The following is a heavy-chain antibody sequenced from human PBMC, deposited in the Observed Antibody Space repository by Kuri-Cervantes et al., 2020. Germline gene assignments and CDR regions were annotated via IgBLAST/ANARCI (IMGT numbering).Heavy chain of an antibody. D-gene: IGHD3-22*01. CDR1: GYTFTSYY. Sequence: ASVKVSCKASGYTFTSYYMHWVRQAPGQGLEWMGIINPNGGSTSYAQKFQGRVTMTRDTSTSTVYMELSSLRAVDTAVYYCGKALNYYDRSDYVPVWGQGTLVTVSS. J-gene: IGHJ4*02. CDR3: GKALNYYDRSDYVPV. V-gene: IGHV1-46*01. CDR2: INPNGGST.